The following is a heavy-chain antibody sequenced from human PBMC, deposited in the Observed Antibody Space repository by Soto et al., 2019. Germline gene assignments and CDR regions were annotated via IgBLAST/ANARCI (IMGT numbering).Heavy chain of an antibody. J-gene: IGHJ4*02. D-gene: IGHD6-19*01. CDR3: VRGEGGWETY. CDR2: VNSDGSTT. V-gene: IGHV3-74*01. Sequence: VQLMESGGGLVQPGGSLRLSCAASGFTFSSYWMHWVRQAPGKGLVWVSRVNSDGSTTTYADSVKGRFTISRDNAKNTLYLQMNSLRAEDTAVYYCVRGEGGWETYWGQGTLVTVSP. CDR1: GFTFSSYW.